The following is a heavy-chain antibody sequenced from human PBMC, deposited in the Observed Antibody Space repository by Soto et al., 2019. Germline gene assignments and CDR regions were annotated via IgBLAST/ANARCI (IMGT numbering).Heavy chain of an antibody. V-gene: IGHV4-59*01. CDR2: IYYSGST. CDR1: GGSISSYY. J-gene: IGHJ4*02. D-gene: IGHD3-3*01. Sequence: LSLTCTVSGGSISSYYWSWIRQPPWKGLEWVGYIYYSGSTNYNPSLKSRVTISVDTSKNQFSLKLSSVTAADTAVYYCARGSQYYDFWSGYYLFDYWGQGTLVTVSS. CDR3: ARGSQYYDFWSGYYLFDY.